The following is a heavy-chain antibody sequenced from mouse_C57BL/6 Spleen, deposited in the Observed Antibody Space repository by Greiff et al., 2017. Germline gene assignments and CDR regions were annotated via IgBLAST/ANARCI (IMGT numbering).Heavy chain of an antibody. V-gene: IGHV5-4*01. CDR3: ARDRDRGDFDY. CDR2: ISDGGSYT. J-gene: IGHJ2*01. Sequence: EVKVEESGGGLVKPGGSLKLSCAASGFTFSSYAMSWVRQTPEKRLEWVATISDGGSYTYYPDNVKGRFTISRDNAKNNLYLQMSHLKSEDTAMYYCARDRDRGDFDYWGQGTTLTVSS. CDR1: GFTFSSYA. D-gene: IGHD3-1*01.